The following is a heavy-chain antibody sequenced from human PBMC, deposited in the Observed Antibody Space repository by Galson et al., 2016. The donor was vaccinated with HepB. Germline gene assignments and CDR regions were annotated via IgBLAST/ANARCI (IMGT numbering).Heavy chain of an antibody. D-gene: IGHD1-1*01. CDR2: ISSSSTYT. CDR3: ARGTTGTGGYFDY. V-gene: IGHV3-11*06. J-gene: IGHJ4*02. Sequence: SLRLSCAASGFTFSDHYMSWVRQAPGKGLEWISHISSSSTYTNYADSVKGRFTISRDNAKNTLYLQMNSLRADDTAVYYCARGTTGTGGYFDYWGQGILVTVSS. CDR1: GFTFSDHY.